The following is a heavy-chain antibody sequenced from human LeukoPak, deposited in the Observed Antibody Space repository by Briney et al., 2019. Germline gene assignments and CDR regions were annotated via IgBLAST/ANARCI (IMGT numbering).Heavy chain of an antibody. CDR1: GGSISSYY. J-gene: IGHJ3*02. CDR3: ARGSIVAAAFDI. D-gene: IGHD1-26*01. CDR2: IYYSGST. V-gene: IGHV4-59*08. Sequence: PSETLSLTCTVSGGSISSYYWSWIRQPPGKGLEWIGYIYYSGSTYYNPSLKSRVTISVDTSKNQFSLKLSSVTAADTAVYYCARGSIVAAAFDIWGQGTMVTVSS.